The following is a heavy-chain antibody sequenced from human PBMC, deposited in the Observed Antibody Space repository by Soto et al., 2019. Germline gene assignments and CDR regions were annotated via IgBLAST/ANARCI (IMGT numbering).Heavy chain of an antibody. J-gene: IGHJ4*02. Sequence: EAQLLESGGGLVQPGGSLRLSCAASGFNFRSHGMVWVRQAPGKGPEWLAIISDIGASTYYADSVKGRVTISRDNSKNTLFFQMDNMRPEDTAVYYCARAGQRYYFDSWGQGTLVTVSA. CDR3: ARAGQRYYFDS. CDR2: ISDIGAST. CDR1: GFNFRSHG. V-gene: IGHV3-23*01. D-gene: IGHD3-9*01.